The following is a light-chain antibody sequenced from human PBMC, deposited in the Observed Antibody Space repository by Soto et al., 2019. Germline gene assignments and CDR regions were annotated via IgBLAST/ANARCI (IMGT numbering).Light chain of an antibody. Sequence: EPVLTQSPGTLSLSPGERATLSCRASQTVRNNYLAWYQQKPGQAPRLLIYDASSRATGIPDRFSGGGSGTDFTLTISRLEPEDFAVYYCQQFSSYPLTFGGGTKVDI. CDR2: DAS. J-gene: IGKJ4*01. CDR1: QTVRNNY. V-gene: IGKV3-20*01. CDR3: QQFSSYPLT.